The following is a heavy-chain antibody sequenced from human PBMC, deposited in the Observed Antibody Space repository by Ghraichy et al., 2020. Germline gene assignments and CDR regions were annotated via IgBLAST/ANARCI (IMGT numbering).Heavy chain of an antibody. Sequence: SCAASGFIVSSNYMSWVRQAPGKGLEWVSVIYSGGSKYYADSVKGRFTISRDNSKNTLYLQMNSLRAEDTAMYYCARDPGRWEPPDYWGQGTLVTVAP. CDR3: ARDPGRWEPPDY. D-gene: IGHD1-26*01. V-gene: IGHV3-53*01. CDR1: GFIVSSNY. J-gene: IGHJ4*02. CDR2: IYSGGSK.